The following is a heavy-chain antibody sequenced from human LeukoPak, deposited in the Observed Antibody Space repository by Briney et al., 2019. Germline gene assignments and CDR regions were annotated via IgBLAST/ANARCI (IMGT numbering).Heavy chain of an antibody. V-gene: IGHV4-38-2*01. CDR1: GYFISSGYY. J-gene: IGHJ4*02. Sequence: PSETLSLTCAVSGYFISSGYYWGWIRQPPEKGLEWIGSIYHSGSTYYNPSLRSRVTISLDTSKNQFSLKLTSVSAADTAVYYCAKVKTGSSAYPFDNWGQGTLVTVSS. CDR3: AKVKTGSSAYPFDN. D-gene: IGHD1-26*01. CDR2: IYHSGST.